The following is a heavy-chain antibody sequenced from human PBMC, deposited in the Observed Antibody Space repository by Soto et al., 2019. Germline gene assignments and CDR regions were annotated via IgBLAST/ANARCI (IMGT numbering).Heavy chain of an antibody. CDR3: ARESEDLTSNFDY. J-gene: IGHJ4*02. V-gene: IGHV3-21*06. CDR1: GFTFTRYI. Sequence: LXLSCAPSGFTFTRYIMNWVLQAPGKGLEWVSSISSTTNYIYYGDSMKGRFTISRDNAKNSLYLEMNSLRAEDTAVYYCARESEDLTSNFDYWGQGTLVTVSS. CDR2: ISSTTNYI.